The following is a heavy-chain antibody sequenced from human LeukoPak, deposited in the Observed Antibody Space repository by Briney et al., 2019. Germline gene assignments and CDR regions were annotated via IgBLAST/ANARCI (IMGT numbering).Heavy chain of an antibody. D-gene: IGHD6-19*01. Sequence: PSETLSLTCTVSGGSISSNYWSWIRQPPGKGLEWIGHIYYSGSTNYNPSLRSRVTISVDTSKNQFSLKLSPVTAADTAVYYCAGPGIAVAAWGQGTLVTVSS. CDR2: IYYSGST. CDR1: GGSISSNY. CDR3: AGPGIAVAA. V-gene: IGHV4-59*01. J-gene: IGHJ4*02.